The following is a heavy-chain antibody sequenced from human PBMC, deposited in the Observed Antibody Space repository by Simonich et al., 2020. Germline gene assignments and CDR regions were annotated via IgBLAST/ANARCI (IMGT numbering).Heavy chain of an antibody. CDR1: GYTFTGYY. V-gene: IGHV1-2*06. J-gene: IGHJ6*02. CDR2: INPNSGGT. Sequence: GAEVKKPGASVKVSCKASGYTFTGYYMHWVRQAPGQVLEWMGRINPNSGGTNYAQKFQGRVTMTRDTSVSTAYMELSRLRSDDTAGYYCARVPGIYYYYGMDVWGQGTTVTVSS. D-gene: IGHD3-10*01. CDR3: ARVPGIYYYYGMDV.